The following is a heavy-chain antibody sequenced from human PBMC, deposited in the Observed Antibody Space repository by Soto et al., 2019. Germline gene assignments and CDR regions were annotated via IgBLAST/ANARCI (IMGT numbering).Heavy chain of an antibody. J-gene: IGHJ4*02. CDR2: ISGSGVST. D-gene: IGHD5-18*01. V-gene: IGHV3-23*01. CDR3: VCGDTAMPNNPLDY. CDR1: GFTFSSYG. Sequence: EVQLLESGGGLVQPGGSLRLSCAASGFTFSSYGMSWVRQAPGKGLEWVSGISGSGVSTYYADSVKGRFTISRDNSKNTLYLQMNSLRAEDTAVYYCVCGDTAMPNNPLDYWGQGTLVTVSS.